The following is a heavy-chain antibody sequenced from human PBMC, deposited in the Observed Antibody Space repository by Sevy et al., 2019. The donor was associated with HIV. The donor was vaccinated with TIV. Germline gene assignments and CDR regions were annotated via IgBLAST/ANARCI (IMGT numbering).Heavy chain of an antibody. D-gene: IGHD3-22*01. V-gene: IGHV3-53*01. CDR1: GFTVSSNY. CDR3: ARVWVERSGYYYDSSGYPYYFDY. Sequence: GGSLRLSCAASGFTVSSNYMSWVRQAPGKGLEWVSVIYSGGSTYYADSVKGRFTISRDNSKNTLYLQMNCLRAEDTAVYYCARVWVERSGYYYDSSGYPYYFDYWGQGTLVTVSS. J-gene: IGHJ4*02. CDR2: IYSGGST.